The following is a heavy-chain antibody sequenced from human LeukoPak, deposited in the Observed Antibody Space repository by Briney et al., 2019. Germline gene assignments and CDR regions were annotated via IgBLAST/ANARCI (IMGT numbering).Heavy chain of an antibody. J-gene: IGHJ6*03. Sequence: GPSVKVSCKASGYTFTSYGISWVRQAPGQGLEWMGWISAYNGNTNYAQKLQGRVTMTTDTSTSTAYMELRSLRSDDTAVYYCARFVVVPAAILYYYYMDVWGKGTTVTVSS. CDR3: ARFVVVPAAILYYYYMDV. V-gene: IGHV1-18*01. CDR2: ISAYNGNT. CDR1: GYTFTSYG. D-gene: IGHD2-2*01.